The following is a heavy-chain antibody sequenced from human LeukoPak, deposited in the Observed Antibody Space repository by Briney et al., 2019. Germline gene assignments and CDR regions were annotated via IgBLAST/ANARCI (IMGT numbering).Heavy chain of an antibody. V-gene: IGHV3-7*01. CDR3: ARGMTVAANWFDS. D-gene: IGHD6-19*01. Sequence: GGSLRLSCAASEFTFNHYAMSWVRQAPGKGLEWVANIKQDGSEKYYVDSVKGRFTISRDNAENSLYLQMNSLRAEDTAVYYCARGMTVAANWFDSWGRGTLVTVSS. J-gene: IGHJ5*01. CDR2: IKQDGSEK. CDR1: EFTFNHYA.